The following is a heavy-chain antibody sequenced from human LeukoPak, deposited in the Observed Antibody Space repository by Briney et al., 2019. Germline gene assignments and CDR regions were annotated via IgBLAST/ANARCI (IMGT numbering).Heavy chain of an antibody. D-gene: IGHD3-22*01. CDR1: GFTFSSYG. V-gene: IGHV3-21*01. CDR3: ARNYYYDSSGPDAFDI. CDR2: ISSSSSYI. J-gene: IGHJ3*02. Sequence: GGSLRLSCAASGFTFSSYGMNWVRQAPGKGLEWVSSISSSSSYIYYADSVKGRFTISRDNAKNSLYLQMNSLRAEDTAVYYCARNYYYDSSGPDAFDIWGQGTMVTVSS.